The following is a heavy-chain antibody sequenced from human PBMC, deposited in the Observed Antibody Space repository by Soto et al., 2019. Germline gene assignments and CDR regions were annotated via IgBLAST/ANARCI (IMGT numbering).Heavy chain of an antibody. CDR1: GFTFSSYA. D-gene: IGHD5-12*01. Sequence: GSLRLSCAASGFTFSSYAMHWVRQAPGKGLEWVAVISYDGSNKYYADSVKGRFTISRDNSKNTLYLQMNSLRAEDTAVYYCAREDGYNPENAFDIWGQGTMVTVSS. J-gene: IGHJ3*02. V-gene: IGHV3-30-3*01. CDR3: AREDGYNPENAFDI. CDR2: ISYDGSNK.